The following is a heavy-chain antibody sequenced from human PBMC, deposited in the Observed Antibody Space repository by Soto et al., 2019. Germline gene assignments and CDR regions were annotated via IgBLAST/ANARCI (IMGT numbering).Heavy chain of an antibody. CDR1: GFTFSSYS. D-gene: IGHD6-13*01. CDR3: ARLAAAGTRYYYYGMDV. CDR2: ISSSSYI. V-gene: IGHV3-21*01. J-gene: IGHJ6*02. Sequence: PGGSLRLSCAASGFTFSSYSMNWVRQAPGKGLEWVSSISSSSYIYYADSVKGRFTISRDNAKNSLYLQMNSLRAEDTAVYYCARLAAAGTRYYYYGMDVWGQGTTVTVSS.